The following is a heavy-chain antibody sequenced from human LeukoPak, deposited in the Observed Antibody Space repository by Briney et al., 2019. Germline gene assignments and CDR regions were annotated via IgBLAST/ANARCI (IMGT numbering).Heavy chain of an antibody. Sequence: SETLSLTCAVYGGSFSGYYWSWIRQPPGKGLEWIGYIYYSGSTNYNPSLKSRVTISVDTSKNQFSLKLSSVTAADTAVYFCARAHYFGSGSYFDYWGQGTLVAVSS. D-gene: IGHD3-10*01. CDR1: GGSFSGYY. CDR3: ARAHYFGSGSYFDY. V-gene: IGHV4-34*11. CDR2: IYYSGST. J-gene: IGHJ4*02.